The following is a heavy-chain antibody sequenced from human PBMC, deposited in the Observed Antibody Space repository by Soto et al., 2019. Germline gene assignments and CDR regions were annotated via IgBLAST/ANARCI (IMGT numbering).Heavy chain of an antibody. V-gene: IGHV1-69*01. CDR2: IIPFFGTP. CDR1: GGTFSNDA. J-gene: IGHJ4*02. Sequence: QVHLVQSGAEVKMSGSSVRVSCTASGGTFSNDAISWVRQAPGQGLEWLGRIIPFFGTPDYSQGFRGRLTIAADESTGTSYLALRSLKSDDTAGYYCAREMVTETTLGYFDYWGQGTLVTVSS. D-gene: IGHD2-21*02. CDR3: AREMVTETTLGYFDY.